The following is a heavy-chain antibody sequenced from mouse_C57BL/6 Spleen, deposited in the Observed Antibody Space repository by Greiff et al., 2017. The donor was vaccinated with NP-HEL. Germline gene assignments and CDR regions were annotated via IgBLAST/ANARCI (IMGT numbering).Heavy chain of an antibody. CDR3: ARENGGYFDY. V-gene: IGHV5-6*01. Sequence: VQLKESGGDLVKPGGSLKLSCAASGFTFSSYGMSWVRQTPDKRLEWVATISSGGSYTYYPDSVKGRFTISRDNAKNTLYLQMSSLKSEDTAMYYCARENGGYFDYWGQGTTLTVSS. CDR1: GFTFSSYG. CDR2: ISSGGSYT. J-gene: IGHJ2*01.